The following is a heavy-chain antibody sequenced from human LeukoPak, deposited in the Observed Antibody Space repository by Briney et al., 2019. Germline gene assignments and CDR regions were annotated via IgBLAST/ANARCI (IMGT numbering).Heavy chain of an antibody. CDR1: GFTFSSYG. J-gene: IGHJ4*02. D-gene: IGHD6-19*01. CDR2: IWYDGSNK. CDR3: ANPPSWYSSGWYGY. Sequence: PGGSLRLSCAASGFTFSSYGMHWVRQAPGKGLEWVAVIWYDGSNKYYADSVKGRFTISRDNSKNTLYLQMNSLRAEDTAVYYCANPPSWYSSGWYGYWGQGTLVTVSS. V-gene: IGHV3-33*06.